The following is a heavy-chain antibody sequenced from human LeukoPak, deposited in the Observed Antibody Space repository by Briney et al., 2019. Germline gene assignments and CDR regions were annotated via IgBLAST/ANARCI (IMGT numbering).Heavy chain of an antibody. CDR1: GDSVSSNSGA. Sequence: SQTLSLTCAISGDSVSSNSGAWNWIRQSPSRGLEWLGRTYYRSKWYNDYAVSVKSRITINPNTSKNQFSLQLNSVTPEDTAVYYCASSYYAGNSLDDWGQGTLVTVSS. V-gene: IGHV6-1*01. CDR2: TYYRSKWYN. CDR3: ASSYYAGNSLDD. D-gene: IGHD4-23*01. J-gene: IGHJ4*02.